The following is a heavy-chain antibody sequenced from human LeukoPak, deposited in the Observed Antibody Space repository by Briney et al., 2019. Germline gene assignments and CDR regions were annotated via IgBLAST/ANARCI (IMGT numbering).Heavy chain of an antibody. CDR2: IGLASGFT. J-gene: IGHJ4*02. V-gene: IGHV3-21*05. CDR3: ARDHNWAFDS. Sequence: PGRSLRLSCAASGFTFSDYSMNWVRQAPGRGLEWLSYIGLASGFTSYADSVKGRFTISSDTARNSLYLHLNSLRAEDTAVYFCARDHNWAFDSWGQGTLVTVSS. D-gene: IGHD1-20*01. CDR1: GFTFSDYS.